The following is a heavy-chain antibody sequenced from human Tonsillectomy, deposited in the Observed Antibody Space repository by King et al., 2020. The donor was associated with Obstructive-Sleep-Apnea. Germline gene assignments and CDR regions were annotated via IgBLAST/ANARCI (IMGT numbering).Heavy chain of an antibody. Sequence: VQLVESGGGVVQPGRSLRLSCAASGFTFSSYAMHWVRQSPGKGLEWVAVISYDGSNKYYADSVKGRFTISRDNSKNTLYLQMNSLRAEDTAVYYCAGTYDFWSGYYNWGQGTLVTVSS. CDR1: GFTFSSYA. J-gene: IGHJ4*02. CDR2: ISYDGSNK. V-gene: IGHV3-30*04. CDR3: AGTYDFWSGYYN. D-gene: IGHD3-3*01.